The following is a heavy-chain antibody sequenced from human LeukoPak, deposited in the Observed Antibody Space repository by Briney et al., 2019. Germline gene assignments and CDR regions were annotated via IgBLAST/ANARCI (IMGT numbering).Heavy chain of an antibody. J-gene: IGHJ4*02. CDR2: IISNGGST. Sequence: GGSLRLSCSASGFTFSVYAIHWVRQAPRKGLEYVSTIISNGGSTYYADSVKGRFTISRDNSKNTVSLQMSSLRAEDTALYYCVKDGLAFCGGDCYSYFDYWGQGTLVTVSS. CDR3: VKDGLAFCGGDCYSYFDY. CDR1: GFTFSVYA. V-gene: IGHV3-64D*06. D-gene: IGHD2-21*02.